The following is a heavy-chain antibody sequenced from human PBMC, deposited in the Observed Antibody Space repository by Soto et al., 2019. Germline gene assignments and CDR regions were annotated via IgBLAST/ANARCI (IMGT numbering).Heavy chain of an antibody. CDR3: AHSSGSTSGFES. J-gene: IGHJ4*02. D-gene: IGHD1-26*01. CDR1: GFSVSTTGVG. Sequence: QITLKESGPTLVKPTQTLTLTCTFSGFSVSTTGVGVGWIRQSPGKALEWVALIYWDDDKRYSPSLKNRVTITKDTSKNQVVLSMTNLDPVDTATYYCAHSSGSTSGFESWGQGTLVTVSS. CDR2: IYWDDDK. V-gene: IGHV2-5*02.